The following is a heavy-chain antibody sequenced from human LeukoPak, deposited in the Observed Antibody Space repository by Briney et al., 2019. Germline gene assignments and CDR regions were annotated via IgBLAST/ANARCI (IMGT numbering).Heavy chain of an antibody. CDR1: GFTFSSYA. J-gene: IGHJ4*02. V-gene: IGHV3-30*04. D-gene: IGHD5-12*01. Sequence: GRSLRLSCAASGFTFSSYAMHWVRQAPGKGLEWVAVISYDGSNKYYADSVKGRFTISRDNSKSTLYLQMNSLRAEDTAVYYCAREVYSGYHFDYWGQGTLVTVSS. CDR2: ISYDGSNK. CDR3: AREVYSGYHFDY.